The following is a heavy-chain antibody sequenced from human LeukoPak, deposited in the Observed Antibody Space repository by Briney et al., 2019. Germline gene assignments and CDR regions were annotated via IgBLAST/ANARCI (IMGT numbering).Heavy chain of an antibody. D-gene: IGHD1-26*01. CDR3: AKGQSGSYYYFDY. V-gene: IGHV3-9*03. Sequence: PGGSLRLSCAASGFTFDDYAMHWVRQAPGKGLEWVSGISWNSGSIGYADSVKGRFTISRDNAKNSLYLQMNSLRAEDMALYYCAKGQSGSYYYFDYWGQGTLVTVSS. CDR1: GFTFDDYA. CDR2: ISWNSGSI. J-gene: IGHJ4*02.